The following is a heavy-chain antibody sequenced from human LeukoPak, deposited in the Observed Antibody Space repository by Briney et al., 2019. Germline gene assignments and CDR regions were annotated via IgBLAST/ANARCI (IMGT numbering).Heavy chain of an antibody. V-gene: IGHV1-18*01. CDR2: ISAYNGNT. CDR3: ARDPYTDYVWGSYRSLDY. J-gene: IGHJ4*02. Sequence: ASVKVSCKASGYTFTSYGISWVRQAPGQGLECMGWISAYNGNTNYAQKLQGRVTMTTDTSTSTAYMELRSLRSDDTAVYYCARDPYTDYVWGSYRSLDYWGQGTLVTVSS. CDR1: GYTFTSYG. D-gene: IGHD3-16*02.